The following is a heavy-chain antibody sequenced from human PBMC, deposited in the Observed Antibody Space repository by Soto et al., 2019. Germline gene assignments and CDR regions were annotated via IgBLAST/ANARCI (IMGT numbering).Heavy chain of an antibody. CDR3: ARSQGSSTSLEIYYYYYYGMDV. CDR2: IIPISGTA. CDR1: GGTFSSYA. J-gene: IGHJ6*02. V-gene: IGHV1-69*01. D-gene: IGHD2-2*01. Sequence: QVQLVQSGAEVKKPGSSVKVSCKASGGTFSSYAISWVRQAPGQVLEWMGGIIPISGTANYAQKLQGRVTITADESTSTAYMELSSLRSEDTAVYYCARSQGSSTSLEIYYYYYYGMDVWGQGNTVTVSS.